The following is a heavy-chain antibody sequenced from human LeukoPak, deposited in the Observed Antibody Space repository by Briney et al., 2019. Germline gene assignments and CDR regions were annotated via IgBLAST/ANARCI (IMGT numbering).Heavy chain of an antibody. D-gene: IGHD6-13*01. CDR3: ARDYLRGYSSRRDGFD. CDR2: IYYSGST. Sequence: PWESLSLTCTVSGCSFSSGGYYWVRHAPRPGNGLEWFMYIYYSGSTYYNPSHRRLATISEDTSKNQFSLMLSSVTDATTVLYYCARDYLRGYSSRRDGFD. V-gene: IGHV4-31*01. CDR1: GCSFSSGGYY. J-gene: IGHJ3*02.